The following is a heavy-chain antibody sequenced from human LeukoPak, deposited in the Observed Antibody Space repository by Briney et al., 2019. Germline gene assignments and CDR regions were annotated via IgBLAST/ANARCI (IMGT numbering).Heavy chain of an antibody. V-gene: IGHV3-23*01. D-gene: IGHD3-22*01. Sequence: GASLRLSFAASGFTFSSYAMSSVRQAPGRGRGWVSALSVSGGSTYYEDSVKGRFTISRDNSKNTLYLQMNSLRAEDTAVYYCAKGKRITMIVVVTSFDYWGQGTLVTVSS. CDR3: AKGKRITMIVVVTSFDY. CDR1: GFTFSSYA. CDR2: LSVSGGST. J-gene: IGHJ4*02.